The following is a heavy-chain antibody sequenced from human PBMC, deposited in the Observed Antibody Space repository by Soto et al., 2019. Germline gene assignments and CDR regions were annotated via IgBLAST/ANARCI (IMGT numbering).Heavy chain of an antibody. V-gene: IGHV3-48*03. Sequence: GGSLRLSCAGTGFTFRSYEMNWVRQAPGKGLEWLSYISSSGSTRNYADSLKGRFTISRDNARNSLYLQMNSLRAEDTAVYYCAVTTYYDHSGPYYFDYWGQGSLVTVSS. D-gene: IGHD3-22*01. CDR3: AVTTYYDHSGPYYFDY. J-gene: IGHJ4*02. CDR2: ISSSGSTR. CDR1: GFTFRSYE.